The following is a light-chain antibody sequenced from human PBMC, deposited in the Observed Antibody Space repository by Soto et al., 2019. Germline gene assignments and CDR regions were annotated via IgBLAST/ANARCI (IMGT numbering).Light chain of an antibody. V-gene: IGKV3-11*01. CDR2: DAS. CDR1: QSVSSY. Sequence: EIVLTQSPATLSLSPGERATLSCRASQSVSSYLAWYQQKPGQAPRLLIYDASNRATGIPARFSGSGSGTDFTLTISSLEPEDFAVYYCQQRSNWLTLGGGTKV. CDR3: QQRSNWLT. J-gene: IGKJ4*01.